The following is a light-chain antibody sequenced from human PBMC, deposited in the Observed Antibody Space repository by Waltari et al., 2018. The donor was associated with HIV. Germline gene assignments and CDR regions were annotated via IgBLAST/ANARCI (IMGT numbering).Light chain of an antibody. Sequence: YGLTQAPSVSVSPGQPASITCSGDQLGDKYASWYQQKPGKSPVLVIYQDNKRPSGIPERFSGSNSGNTATLTISGTQAMDEADYYCQAWDKTVVFGGGTKLTVV. CDR1: QLGDKY. J-gene: IGLJ2*01. CDR2: QDN. V-gene: IGLV3-1*01. CDR3: QAWDKTVV.